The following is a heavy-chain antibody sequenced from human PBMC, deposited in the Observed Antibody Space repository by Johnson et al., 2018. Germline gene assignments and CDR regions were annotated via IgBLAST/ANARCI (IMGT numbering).Heavy chain of an antibody. J-gene: IGHJ4*02. V-gene: IGHV3-30-3*02. CDR2: ISNDGSNK. CDR1: GFTFSNYA. D-gene: IGHD2-15*01. Sequence: QVQLVQSGGGVVQPGRSLRLSCAASGFTFSNYAVHWVRQAPGKGLEWVAVISNDGSNKYYADSVKGRFTISRDNSKNTLYLQMNSLRPEDTAMYYCAKDQQYRYCSGGSCYQLDYWGQGTLVTVSS. CDR3: AKDQQYRYCSGGSCYQLDY.